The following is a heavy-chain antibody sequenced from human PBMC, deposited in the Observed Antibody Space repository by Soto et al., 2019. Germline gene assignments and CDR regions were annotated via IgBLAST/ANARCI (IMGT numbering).Heavy chain of an antibody. Sequence: QVQLVQSGVEMRKPGASVKVSCKASGYTFTHYGITWVRQAPGQGLEWMGWISTYNGNTNYAQNLQDRVTMTIDTSTSSGYMGLRSLISDDTAVYYCASYRGSGYDYPDAFDIWGHETMVTVSS. V-gene: IGHV1-18*01. CDR3: ASYRGSGYDYPDAFDI. CDR2: ISTYNGNT. D-gene: IGHD5-12*01. J-gene: IGHJ3*02. CDR1: GYTFTHYG.